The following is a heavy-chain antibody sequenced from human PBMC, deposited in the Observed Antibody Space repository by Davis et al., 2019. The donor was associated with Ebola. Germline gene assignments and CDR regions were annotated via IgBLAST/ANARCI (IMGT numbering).Heavy chain of an antibody. CDR2: ISSSSAPI. Sequence: GESLKISCAASGFTFSNYAMNWVRQAPGKGLEWISYISSSSAPIYYADSVKGRFTISRDNAKSSLYLQMNSLRAEDTAVYYCASRRGGPQNGWDILAGYPWGQGTLVTVSS. D-gene: IGHD3-9*01. CDR1: GFTFSNYA. CDR3: ASRRGGPQNGWDILAGYP. V-gene: IGHV3-48*01. J-gene: IGHJ4*02.